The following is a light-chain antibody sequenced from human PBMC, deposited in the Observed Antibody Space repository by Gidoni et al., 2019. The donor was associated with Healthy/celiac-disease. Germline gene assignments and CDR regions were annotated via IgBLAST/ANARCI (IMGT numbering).Light chain of an antibody. V-gene: IGKV4-1*01. CDR2: WAS. CDR3: QQYYSTPLT. Sequence: DIVLTQSPDSLAVSLGARATINCKSSQRVLYSSNNKNYLAWYQQKPGQPPKLLIYWASTREAGVPDRLSGSGCGTDFTLTISSLQAEDVAVYYCQQYYSTPLTFGGGTKVEIK. CDR1: QRVLYSSNNKNY. J-gene: IGKJ4*01.